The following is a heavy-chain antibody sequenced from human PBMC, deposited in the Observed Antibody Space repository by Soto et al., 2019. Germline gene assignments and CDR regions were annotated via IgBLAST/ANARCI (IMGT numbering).Heavy chain of an antibody. CDR1: GFTFGDYA. CDR3: TRVWREHIVVVPAALPEHYYYYYMDV. D-gene: IGHD2-2*01. Sequence: EVQLVESGGGLVQPGRSLRLSCTASGFTFGDYAMSWFRQAPGKGLEWVGFIRSKAYGGTTEYAASVKGRFTISRDDSKSIAYLQMNSLKTEDTAVYYCTRVWREHIVVVPAALPEHYYYYYMDVWGKGTTVTVSS. CDR2: IRSKAYGGTT. J-gene: IGHJ6*03. V-gene: IGHV3-49*03.